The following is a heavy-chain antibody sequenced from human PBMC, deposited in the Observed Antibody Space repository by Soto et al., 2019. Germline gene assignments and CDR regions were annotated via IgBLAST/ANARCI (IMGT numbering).Heavy chain of an antibody. CDR2: IRSKANRYAT. D-gene: IGHD3-10*01. V-gene: IGHV3-73*01. CDR3: IHYGSGSYSTDY. J-gene: IGHJ4*02. Sequence: GGSLRLSCAGTGFTFSDADIHWVRQASGKGLEWVGRIRSKANRYATVYSASAKGRFTISRDDSRDSAYLQMNSLRTEDTAVYYCIHYGSGSYSTDYWGLGTLVTSPQ. CDR1: GFTFSDAD.